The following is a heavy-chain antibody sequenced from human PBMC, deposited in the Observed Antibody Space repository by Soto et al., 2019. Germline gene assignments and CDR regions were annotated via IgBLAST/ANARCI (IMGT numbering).Heavy chain of an antibody. CDR3: AKRRGAGGNFDY. J-gene: IGHJ4*02. CDR2: VSIGGST. Sequence: VGSLRLSCAASGFTFSSYAMGWVRQGPGKGLEWVAVVSIGGSTHYADSVRGRFTISRDNSKNTLSLQMNSLTAEDTAVYFCAKRRGAGGNFDYWGQGDLVTVSS. V-gene: IGHV3-23*01. D-gene: IGHD1-26*01. CDR1: GFTFSSYA.